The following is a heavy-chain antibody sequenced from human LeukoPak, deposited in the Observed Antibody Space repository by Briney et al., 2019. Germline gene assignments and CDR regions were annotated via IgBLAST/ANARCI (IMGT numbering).Heavy chain of an antibody. CDR3: ARVGDGLNDAFDI. J-gene: IGHJ3*02. Sequence: ASVKVSCXASGYTFTGYYMNWVRQAPGQGLEWLERINPNTGGTNFAQSFQGRVTMTRDTSITTAYLELSRLRSDDTAVYYCARVGDGLNDAFDIWGQGTMVTASS. CDR1: GYTFTGYY. CDR2: INPNTGGT. D-gene: IGHD5-24*01. V-gene: IGHV1-2*06.